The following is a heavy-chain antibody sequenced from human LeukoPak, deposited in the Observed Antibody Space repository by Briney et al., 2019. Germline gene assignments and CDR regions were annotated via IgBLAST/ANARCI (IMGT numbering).Heavy chain of an antibody. Sequence: PGGSLRLSCAASGFTFSSYAMSWVRQAPGKGLEWVSAISGSGGSTYYADSVKGRFTISRDNSKNTLYLQMNSLRAEDTAVYYCAKDSYDSSGYYRTLDAFDIWGQGTMVTVSS. D-gene: IGHD3-22*01. CDR1: GFTFSSYA. CDR2: ISGSGGST. J-gene: IGHJ3*02. V-gene: IGHV3-23*01. CDR3: AKDSYDSSGYYRTLDAFDI.